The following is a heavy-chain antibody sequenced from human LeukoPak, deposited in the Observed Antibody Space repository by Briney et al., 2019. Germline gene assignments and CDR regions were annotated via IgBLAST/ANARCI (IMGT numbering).Heavy chain of an antibody. V-gene: IGHV3-48*03. CDR1: GFTFSTYE. Sequence: PGGSLRLSCAASGFTFSTYEMNWVRQAPGKGLEWVSYMSNSGRTMYYADSVKGRFPISRDNAKNALYLQMNSLRAEDTAVYYCARGSLLWYGDRGQGTRVTVSS. D-gene: IGHD3-10*01. CDR2: MSNSGRTM. J-gene: IGHJ4*02. CDR3: ARGSLLWYGD.